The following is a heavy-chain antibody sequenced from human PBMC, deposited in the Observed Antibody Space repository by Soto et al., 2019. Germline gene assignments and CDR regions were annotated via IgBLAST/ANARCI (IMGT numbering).Heavy chain of an antibody. Sequence: EVRLVETGGDLIQPGGSLRLSCAASGFIVSGHYMSWVRQAPGKGLEWVSVIYSGGSTYYADSVKGRFTISRDNSKNTLYLKMNSPRADDTAAYYCARDGGLAEDGMDVWGQGTTVTVSS. V-gene: IGHV3-53*02. J-gene: IGHJ6*02. CDR3: ARDGGLAEDGMDV. CDR1: GFIVSGHY. CDR2: IYSGGST.